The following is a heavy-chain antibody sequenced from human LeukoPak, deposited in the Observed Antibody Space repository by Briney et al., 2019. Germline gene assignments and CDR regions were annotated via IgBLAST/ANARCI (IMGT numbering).Heavy chain of an antibody. CDR3: AKEFDTMPPGDFDY. J-gene: IGHJ4*02. V-gene: IGHV3-30*02. Sequence: PGGSLRLSCAASGFTFSSYGMHWVRQAPGKGLEWVAFIRYDGSNKYYADSVKGRFTISRDNSKNTLYLQMTSLRAEDTAVYYCAKEFDTMPPGDFDYWGQGTLVTVSS. D-gene: IGHD2-2*01. CDR1: GFTFSSYG. CDR2: IRYDGSNK.